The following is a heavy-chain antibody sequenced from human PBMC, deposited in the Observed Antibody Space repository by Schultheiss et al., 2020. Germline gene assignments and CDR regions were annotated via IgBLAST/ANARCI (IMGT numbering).Heavy chain of an antibody. V-gene: IGHV4-59*08. Sequence: TLSLTCTVSGGSISSYYWSWIRQPPGKGLEWIGYIYYSGSTNYNPSLKSRVTISVDTSKNQFSLKLSSVTAADTAVYYCARQGTHGDFDYWGQGNLVTVSS. CDR2: IYYSGST. CDR1: GGSISSYY. D-gene: IGHD1-1*01. CDR3: ARQGTHGDFDY. J-gene: IGHJ4*02.